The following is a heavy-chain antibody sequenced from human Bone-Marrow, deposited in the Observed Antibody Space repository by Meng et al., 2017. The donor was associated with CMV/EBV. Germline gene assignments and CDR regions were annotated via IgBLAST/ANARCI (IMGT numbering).Heavy chain of an antibody. D-gene: IGHD5-18*01. V-gene: IGHV4-59*01. CDR3: ARFDTAMGGMDV. Sequence: SETLSLTCTVSGDSISNYYWSWIRQPPGKGLEWIGYIYYNGNTNYNPSLKSRVTMSEDTSKNQFSLKLSSVTAADTAVYYCARFDTAMGGMDVWGQGTTVTVSS. CDR2: IYYNGNT. J-gene: IGHJ6*02. CDR1: GDSISNYY.